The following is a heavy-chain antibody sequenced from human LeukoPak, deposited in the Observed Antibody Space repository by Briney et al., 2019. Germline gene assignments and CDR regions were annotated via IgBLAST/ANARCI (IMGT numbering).Heavy chain of an antibody. CDR1: GYTFTGYY. CDR3: ARGYSDYDLDY. V-gene: IGHV1-2*02. Sequence: ASVKVSCKASGYTFTGYYMHWVRQAPGQGLEWMGWINPNSGGTNYAQKVQGRVTMTTDTSTSTAYMELRSLRSDDTAVYYCARGYSDYDLDYWGQGTLVTVSS. D-gene: IGHD5-12*01. CDR2: INPNSGGT. J-gene: IGHJ4*02.